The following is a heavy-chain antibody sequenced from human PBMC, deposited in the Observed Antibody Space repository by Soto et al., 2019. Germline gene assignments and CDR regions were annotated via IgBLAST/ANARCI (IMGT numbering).Heavy chain of an antibody. Sequence: QLQLQESGPGLVKPSETLSLTCTVSVGSISSSSYYWGWIRQPPGKGLEWIGSIYYSGSTYYNPSLKSRVTISVDTSKNQFSLKLSSVTAADTAVYYCARRNWGNYFDYWGQGTLVTVSS. D-gene: IGHD7-27*01. CDR2: IYYSGST. J-gene: IGHJ4*02. V-gene: IGHV4-39*01. CDR3: ARRNWGNYFDY. CDR1: VGSISSSSYY.